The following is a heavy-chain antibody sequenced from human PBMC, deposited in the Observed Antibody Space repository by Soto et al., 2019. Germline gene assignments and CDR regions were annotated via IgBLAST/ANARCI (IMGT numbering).Heavy chain of an antibody. CDR3: AKDRGVEGTTRFFDY. CDR2: ISYDGRNK. J-gene: IGHJ4*02. Sequence: QVQLVESGGGVVQPGRSLRLSCAASGFTFSSYGMHWVRQAPGKGLEWVAVISYDGRNKNYADSVKGRFTISRDNSKNTLYLQMNSLRAEVTAVYYCAKDRGVEGTTRFFDYWGQGTLVTVSS. D-gene: IGHD2-15*01. CDR1: GFTFSSYG. V-gene: IGHV3-30*18.